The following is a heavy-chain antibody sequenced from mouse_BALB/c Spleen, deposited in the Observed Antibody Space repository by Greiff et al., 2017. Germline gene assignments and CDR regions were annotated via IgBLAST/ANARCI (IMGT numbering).Heavy chain of an antibody. J-gene: IGHJ1*01. CDR3: ASVITTVVADWYFDV. D-gene: IGHD1-1*01. V-gene: IGHV3-8*02. Sequence: EVQLQQSGPSLVKPSQTLSLTCSVTGDSITSGYWNWIRKFPGNKLEYMGYISYSGSTYYNPSLKSRISITRDTSKNQYYLQLNSVTTEDTATYYCASVITTVVADWYFDVWGAGTTVTVSS. CDR1: GDSITSGY. CDR2: ISYSGST.